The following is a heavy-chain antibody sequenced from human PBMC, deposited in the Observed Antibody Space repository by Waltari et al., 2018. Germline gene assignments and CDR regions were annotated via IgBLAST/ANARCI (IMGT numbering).Heavy chain of an antibody. CDR2: MWTTSNTI. CDR3: VRDSDYAFDF. Sequence: EVQLVESGGGLVQPWGSLRLSCAVSGFKFSDCSINLVCQGPGKGLEWVSKMWTTSNTIHYADSVKGRFTISRDNAKSSLYLQMSSLIVEDTAVYYCVRDSDYAFDFWGPGTMVTVSS. J-gene: IGHJ3*01. CDR1: GFKFSDCS. V-gene: IGHV3-48*01.